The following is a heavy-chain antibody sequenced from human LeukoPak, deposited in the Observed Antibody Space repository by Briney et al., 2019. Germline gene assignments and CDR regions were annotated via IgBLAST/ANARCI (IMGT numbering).Heavy chain of an antibody. CDR3: AKAPVTSCRGAYCYPFDS. CDR2: TSSSDAGT. J-gene: IGHJ4*02. V-gene: IGHV3-23*01. D-gene: IGHD2-21*01. CDR1: GFTFKRYG. Sequence: GGSLRLSCAASGFTFKRYGMSWVRQAPGKGLEWVAATSSSDAGTYHADSVRGRFTISRDNSKNTLYLQMNSLRAEDAAVYFCAKAPVTSCRGAYCYPFDSWGQGTLVTVSS.